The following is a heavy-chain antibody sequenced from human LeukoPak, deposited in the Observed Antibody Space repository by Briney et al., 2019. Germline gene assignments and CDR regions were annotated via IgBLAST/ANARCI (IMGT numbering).Heavy chain of an antibody. Sequence: GESLKISCKGSGYSFTNYWISWVRQMPGRGLEWLGRIDPRDSYINYSPSFQGHLTISTDKSITTAYLHWSSLRASDTAMYYCARQLNWADFDFGGKGTLLTVSS. CDR1: GYSFTNYW. D-gene: IGHD7-27*01. V-gene: IGHV5-10-1*01. CDR3: ARQLNWADFDF. J-gene: IGHJ4*02. CDR2: IDPRDSYI.